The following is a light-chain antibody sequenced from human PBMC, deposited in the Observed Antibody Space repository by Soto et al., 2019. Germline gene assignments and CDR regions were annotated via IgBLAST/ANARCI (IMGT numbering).Light chain of an antibody. Sequence: EIVMTQSPATLSVSPGERATLSCRASQSVSSNLAWYQQKPGQAPRLLIYGASTRATGIPARFSGSGSGTEFTLTISSLQSEDFAVYYCQQYNNWPPYTFGQGTKVGIK. CDR3: QQYNNWPPYT. CDR1: QSVSSN. J-gene: IGKJ2*01. CDR2: GAS. V-gene: IGKV3-15*01.